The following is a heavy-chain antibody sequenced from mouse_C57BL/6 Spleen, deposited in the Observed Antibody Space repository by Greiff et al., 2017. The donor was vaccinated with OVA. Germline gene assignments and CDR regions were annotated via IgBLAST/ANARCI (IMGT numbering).Heavy chain of an antibody. V-gene: IGHV1-53*01. CDR3: ARWDSSGYRTYYYAMDY. J-gene: IGHJ4*01. CDR1: GYTFTSYW. CDR2: INPSNGGT. D-gene: IGHD3-2*02. Sequence: QVQLKQSGTELVKPGASVKLSCKASGYTFTSYWMHWVKQRPGQGLEWIGNINPSNGGTNYNEKFKSKATLTVDKSSSTAYMQLSSLTSEDSAVYYCARWDSSGYRTYYYAMDYWGQGTSVTVSS.